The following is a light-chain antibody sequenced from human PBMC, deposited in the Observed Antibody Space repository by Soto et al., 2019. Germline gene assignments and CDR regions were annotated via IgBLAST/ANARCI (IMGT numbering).Light chain of an antibody. CDR3: QQGYTTPLT. J-gene: IGKJ4*01. V-gene: IGKV1-39*01. CDR1: QSITTF. Sequence: DIQMTQSPSSLSASVGDRVTITCRTSQSITTFLNWYQQKPGKAPNLLIYAAFSLQSGVPSRFSGSGSGTEFTLTISSLQPEDFATYYCQQGYTTPLTFGGGTKV. CDR2: AAF.